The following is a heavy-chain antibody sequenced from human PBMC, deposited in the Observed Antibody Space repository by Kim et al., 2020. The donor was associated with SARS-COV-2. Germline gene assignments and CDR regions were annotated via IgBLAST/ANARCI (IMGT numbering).Heavy chain of an antibody. Sequence: NYAQKFQGRVTITADESTSTAYMELSSLRSEDTAVYYCARVGTISSPLDYWGQGTLVTVSS. CDR3: ARVGTISSPLDY. V-gene: IGHV1-69*01. J-gene: IGHJ4*02. D-gene: IGHD2-2*01.